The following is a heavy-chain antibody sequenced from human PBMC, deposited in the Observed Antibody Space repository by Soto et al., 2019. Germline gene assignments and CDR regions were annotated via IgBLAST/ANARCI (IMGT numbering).Heavy chain of an antibody. Sequence: GGSLRLSCAASGFTFSSYAMHWVRQAPGKGLEWVAVISYDGSNKYYADSVKGRFTISRDNSKNTLYLQMNSLRAEDTAVYYCARDRPWVGDYESDYWGQGTLVTVSS. CDR3: ARDRPWVGDYESDY. D-gene: IGHD4-17*01. CDR2: ISYDGSNK. J-gene: IGHJ4*02. CDR1: GFTFSSYA. V-gene: IGHV3-30-3*01.